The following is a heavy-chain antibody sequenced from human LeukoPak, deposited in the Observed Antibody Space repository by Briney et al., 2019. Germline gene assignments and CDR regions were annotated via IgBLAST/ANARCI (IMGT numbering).Heavy chain of an antibody. V-gene: IGHV3-23*01. J-gene: IGHJ1*01. Sequence: PGGSLRLSCAAAGFTFSSNAMSWARQAPGKGLKWVTAISGGGDNTYYADSVRGRFTISRDNSKNTLFLQMNGLRAEDTAIYYCAKPVDGASVQRYFQHWGQGTLVTVSS. CDR2: ISGGGDNT. CDR3: AKPVDGASVQRYFQH. CDR1: GFTFSSNA. D-gene: IGHD1-1*01.